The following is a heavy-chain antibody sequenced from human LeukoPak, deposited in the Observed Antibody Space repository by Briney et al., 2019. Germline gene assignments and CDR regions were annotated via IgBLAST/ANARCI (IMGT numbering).Heavy chain of an antibody. J-gene: IGHJ4*02. CDR3: ARGYLSMVRGVIIFGALDY. D-gene: IGHD3-10*01. CDR1: GGSISSSSYY. Sequence: SETLSLTCTVSGGSISSSSYYWGWIRQPPGKGLEWIGSIYYSGSTYYNPSLKSRVTISVDTSKNQFSLKLSSVTAADTAVYYCARGYLSMVRGVIIFGALDYWGQGTLVTVSS. CDR2: IYYSGST. V-gene: IGHV4-39*07.